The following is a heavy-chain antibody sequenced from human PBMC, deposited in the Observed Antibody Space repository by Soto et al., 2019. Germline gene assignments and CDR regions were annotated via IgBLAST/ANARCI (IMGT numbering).Heavy chain of an antibody. CDR1: GGSISSGGYY. Sequence: QVQLQESGPGLVKPSQTLSLTCTVSGGSISSGGYYWSWIRQHPGKGLEWIGYIYYSGSTYYKPSLKSLVTISVYTSKNQFSLKLSSVTAADTAVYCCAQMHKPAAIIDYWGQGTLVTVSS. CDR2: IYYSGST. D-gene: IGHD2-2*02. CDR3: AQMHKPAAIIDY. J-gene: IGHJ4*02. V-gene: IGHV4-31*01.